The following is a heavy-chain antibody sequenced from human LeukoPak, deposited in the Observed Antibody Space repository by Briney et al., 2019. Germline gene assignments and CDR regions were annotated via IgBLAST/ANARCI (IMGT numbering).Heavy chain of an antibody. CDR2: ISSSSSTI. V-gene: IGHV3-48*01. Sequence: GGSLRLSCAASGFTFSSYSMTWVRQAPGKGLEWVSYISSSSSTIYYADSVKGRFTISRDNAKNSLYLQMNSLRAEDTAVYYCASLVSSFWSGKSTYDFDYWGQGTLVTVSS. CDR1: GFTFSSYS. J-gene: IGHJ4*02. CDR3: ASLVSSFWSGKSTYDFDY. D-gene: IGHD3-3*01.